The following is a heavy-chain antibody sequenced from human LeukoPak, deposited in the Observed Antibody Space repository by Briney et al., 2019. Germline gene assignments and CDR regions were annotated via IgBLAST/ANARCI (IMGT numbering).Heavy chain of an antibody. V-gene: IGHV4-4*07. CDR3: ARGIGWELLNYFDY. Sequence: SETLSLTCTVSGGSISSYYWSWIRQPAGKGLEWIGRIYTSGSTNYNPSLKSRVTMSVDTSKNLFSLKLSSVTAADTAVYYCARGIGWELLNYFDYRGQGTLVTVSS. D-gene: IGHD1-26*01. CDR2: IYTSGST. J-gene: IGHJ4*02. CDR1: GGSISSYY.